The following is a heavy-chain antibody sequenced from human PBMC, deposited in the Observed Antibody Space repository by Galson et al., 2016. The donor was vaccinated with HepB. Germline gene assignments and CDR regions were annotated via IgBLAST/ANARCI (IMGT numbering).Heavy chain of an antibody. V-gene: IGHV3-7*01. Sequence: SLRLSCAASGFTFSSYWMSWVRQAPGKRLECVANIKRDGSEQYYVDSVKGRFTISRDNAKKSLYLQMNSLRAEDTAVYYCVKDSTDNGAWDYWGQGTLVTVS. J-gene: IGHJ4*02. CDR3: VKDSTDNGAWDY. CDR1: GFTFSSYW. CDR2: IKRDGSEQ. D-gene: IGHD1-1*01.